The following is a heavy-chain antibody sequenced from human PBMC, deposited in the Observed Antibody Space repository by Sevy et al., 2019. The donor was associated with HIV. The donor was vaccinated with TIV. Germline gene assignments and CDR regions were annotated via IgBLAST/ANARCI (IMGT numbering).Heavy chain of an antibody. Sequence: ASVKVSCKVSGYTLTELSMHWVRQAPGKGLEWMGGFDPEDGETIYAQKFQGRVTMTEDTSTDTAYMELSSLRSGDTAGYYCATANRSGWYWYSFKDYWGQGTLVTVSS. V-gene: IGHV1-24*01. D-gene: IGHD6-19*01. CDR1: GYTLTELS. J-gene: IGHJ4*02. CDR3: ATANRSGWYWYSFKDY. CDR2: FDPEDGET.